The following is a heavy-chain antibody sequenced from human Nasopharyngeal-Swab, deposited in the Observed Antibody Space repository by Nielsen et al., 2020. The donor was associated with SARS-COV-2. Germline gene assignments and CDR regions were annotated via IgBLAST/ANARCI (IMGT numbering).Heavy chain of an antibody. V-gene: IGHV3-21*05. CDR1: GFTFSSYG. CDR3: ARGHYGLDV. J-gene: IGHJ6*02. CDR2: ISPSSSDT. Sequence: GGSLRLSCAASGFTFSSYGMHWVRQAPGKGLEWVLYISPSSSDTNYADSVKGRFTISRDNAKNSLYLQMNSLRAEDTAVYYCARGHYGLDVWGQGTTVTVSS.